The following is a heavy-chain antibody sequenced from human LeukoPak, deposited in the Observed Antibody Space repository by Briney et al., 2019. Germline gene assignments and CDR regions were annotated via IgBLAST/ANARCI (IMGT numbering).Heavy chain of an antibody. CDR1: GYTFTSYG. CDR3: ARGSSGWLGGYYYYMDV. D-gene: IGHD6-19*01. J-gene: IGHJ6*03. Sequence: ASAKVSCKASGYTFTSYGISWVRQAPGQGREGMGWISAYNGNTNYAQKLQGRVTMTTDTSTSTAYMELRSLRSDDTAVYYCARGSSGWLGGYYYYMDVWGKGTTVTVSS. CDR2: ISAYNGNT. V-gene: IGHV1-18*01.